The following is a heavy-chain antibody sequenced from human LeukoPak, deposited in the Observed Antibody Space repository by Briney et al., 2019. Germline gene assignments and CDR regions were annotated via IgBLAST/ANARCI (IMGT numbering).Heavy chain of an antibody. D-gene: IGHD1-26*01. CDR1: GFTFSSYA. Sequence: GGSLRLTCAASGFTFSSYAMTWVRQAPGRGLEWVTVIGPSGGDIIYADSVKGRFTISRDNSANTLFLQMDSLSVEDTAVYYCAKRGSYFGGFDHWGQGTLLTVPS. CDR3: AKRGSYFGGFDH. CDR2: IGPSGGDI. J-gene: IGHJ4*02. V-gene: IGHV3-23*01.